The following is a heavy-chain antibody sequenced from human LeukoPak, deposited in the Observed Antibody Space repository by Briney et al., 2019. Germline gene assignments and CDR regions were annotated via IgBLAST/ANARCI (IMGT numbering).Heavy chain of an antibody. CDR2: IYSGGST. CDR3: AKVSGGYTVTKNPLRNWFDP. Sequence: GGSLRLSCAASEFSVGSNYMTWVRQAPGKGLERVSLIYSGGSTYYADSVKGRFTISRDNSKNTLYLQMNSLRAEDTAVYYCAKVSGGYTVTKNPLRNWFDPWGQGTLVTVSS. CDR1: EFSVGSNY. D-gene: IGHD4-17*01. V-gene: IGHV3-53*01. J-gene: IGHJ5*02.